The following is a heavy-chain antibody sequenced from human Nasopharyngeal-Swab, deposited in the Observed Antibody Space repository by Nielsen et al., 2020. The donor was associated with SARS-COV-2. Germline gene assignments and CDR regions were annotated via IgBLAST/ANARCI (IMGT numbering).Heavy chain of an antibody. Sequence: WIRQPPGKGLEWVADIWYDGSTKYYADSVKGRFTISRDNSKNTLYLQMNSLRAEDTAVYYCARAAKFFLGYCSGGSCYKNWFDPWGQGTLVTVSS. D-gene: IGHD2-15*01. V-gene: IGHV3-33*01. J-gene: IGHJ5*02. CDR2: IWYDGSTK. CDR3: ARAAKFFLGYCSGGSCYKNWFDP.